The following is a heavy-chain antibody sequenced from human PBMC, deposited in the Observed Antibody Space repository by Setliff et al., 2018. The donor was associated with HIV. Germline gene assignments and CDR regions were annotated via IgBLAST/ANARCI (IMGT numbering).Heavy chain of an antibody. D-gene: IGHD3-10*01. CDR3: ARGLGRGSGTYYNPPGY. CDR1: GGSFSGYY. Sequence: SETLSLTCAFNGGSFSGYYWMWIRQSPGEGMEWIGEINHSGNTNYNPSLKSRVTMSGDTSKNQFSLNLTSVTAADTAVYFCARGLGRGSGTYYNPPGYWGPGTLVTVSS. J-gene: IGHJ4*02. V-gene: IGHV4-34*01. CDR2: INHSGNT.